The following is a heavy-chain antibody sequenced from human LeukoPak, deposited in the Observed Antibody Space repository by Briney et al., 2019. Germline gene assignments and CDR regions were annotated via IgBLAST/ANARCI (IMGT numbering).Heavy chain of an antibody. D-gene: IGHD3-10*01. CDR3: VRGPYGSGISNWFDP. CDR1: GSSISSGVYY. Sequence: SETLSLTCTVSGSSISSGVYYWSWIRQPAGKGLEWIGRIHTRGTTNYNPSLKSRVTISVDTPKSQFSLNLSSVTAADTGVYYCVRGPYGSGISNWFDPWGQGTLVIVSS. CDR2: IHTRGTT. J-gene: IGHJ5*02. V-gene: IGHV4-61*02.